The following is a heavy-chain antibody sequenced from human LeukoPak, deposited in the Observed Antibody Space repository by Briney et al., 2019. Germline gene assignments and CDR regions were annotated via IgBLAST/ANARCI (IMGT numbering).Heavy chain of an antibody. D-gene: IGHD3-10*01. Sequence: GGSLRLSCAASGFTFSSYGMHWVRQAPGKGLEWVAYMRRSSSSTIYYADSVKGRFTISRDSAKNSVFLQMNSLRAEDTAIYYCARDLGYAYGFYYYYYMDVWGKGTAVTVSS. CDR3: ARDLGYAYGFYYYYYMDV. V-gene: IGHV3-48*01. CDR1: GFTFSSYG. CDR2: MRRSSSSTI. J-gene: IGHJ6*03.